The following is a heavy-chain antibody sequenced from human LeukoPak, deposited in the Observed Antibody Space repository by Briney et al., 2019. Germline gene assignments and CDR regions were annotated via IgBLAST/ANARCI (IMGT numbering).Heavy chain of an antibody. J-gene: IGHJ6*02. V-gene: IGHV1-2*02. D-gene: IGHD2-2*01. Sequence: GASVKVSCKASGYTFTGYYMHWVRQAPGQGLEWMGWINPNSDGTNYAQKFQGRVTMTRDTSISTAYMELSRLRSDDTAMYYCASSDCSSTSCYPNYYGMDVRGQGTTVTVSS. CDR2: INPNSDGT. CDR3: ASSDCSSTSCYPNYYGMDV. CDR1: GYTFTGYY.